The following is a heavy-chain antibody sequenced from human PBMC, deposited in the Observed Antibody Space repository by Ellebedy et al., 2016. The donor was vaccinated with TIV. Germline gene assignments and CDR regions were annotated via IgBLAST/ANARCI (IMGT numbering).Heavy chain of an antibody. D-gene: IGHD1-1*01. CDR1: GFTFSSYW. CDR3: ARDLFGPGTTSPY. CDR2: IKQDGSEK. V-gene: IGHV3-7*01. J-gene: IGHJ4*02. Sequence: GESLKISCVASGFTFSSYWMSWVRQAPGKGLEWVANIKQDGSEKYYVDSVKGRFTISRDNAKNSLYLQMNSLRAEDTAVYYCARDLFGPGTTSPYWGQGTLVTVSS.